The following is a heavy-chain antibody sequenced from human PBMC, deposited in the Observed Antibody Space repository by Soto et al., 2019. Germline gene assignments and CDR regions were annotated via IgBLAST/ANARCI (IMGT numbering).Heavy chain of an antibody. Sequence: SETLSLTCSVSGGSISRSGYYWDWIRQPPGKGLEWIGSIYYSGSTFYNPSLKSRVTISADTSQRQFSLKLSSAIAADTAVYYCARRKYYGSGSYAYFDYWGQGTLVTVSS. J-gene: IGHJ4*02. V-gene: IGHV4-39*01. D-gene: IGHD3-10*01. CDR3: ARRKYYGSGSYAYFDY. CDR1: GGSISRSGYY. CDR2: IYYSGST.